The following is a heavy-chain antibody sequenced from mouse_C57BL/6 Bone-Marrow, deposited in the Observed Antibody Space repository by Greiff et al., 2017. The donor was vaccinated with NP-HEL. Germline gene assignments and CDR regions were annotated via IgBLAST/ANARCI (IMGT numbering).Heavy chain of an antibody. CDR2: IYPRDGST. CDR3: ARNYGSSWSDWYFDV. CDR1: GYTFTDHT. V-gene: IGHV1-78*01. Sequence: VKLQESDAELVKPGASVKISCKVSGYTFTDHTIHWMKQRPEQGLEWIGYIYPRDGSTKYNEKFKGKATLTADKSSSTAYMQLNSLTSEDSAVYFCARNYGSSWSDWYFDVWGTGTTVTVSS. J-gene: IGHJ1*03. D-gene: IGHD1-1*01.